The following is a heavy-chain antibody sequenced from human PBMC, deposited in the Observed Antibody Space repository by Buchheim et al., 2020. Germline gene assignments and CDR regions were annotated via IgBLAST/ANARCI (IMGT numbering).Heavy chain of an antibody. CDR3: ASLSGAGWNFDL. J-gene: IGHJ2*01. CDR2: IYLGGSP. D-gene: IGHD7-27*01. V-gene: IGHV4-31*03. CDR1: GASISSGDYY. Sequence: QVQLQESGPGLVKPSQTLSLTCTVSGASISSGDYYWSWVRQEPGKGLEWIGNIYLGGSPYYNPSLGSRVRMSVDASKNHLSLILTSVTAADTAVYYCASLSGAGWNFDLWGRGTL.